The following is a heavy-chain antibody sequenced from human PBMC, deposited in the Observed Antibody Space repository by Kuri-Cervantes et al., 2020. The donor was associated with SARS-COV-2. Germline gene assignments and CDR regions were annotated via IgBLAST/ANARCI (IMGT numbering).Heavy chain of an antibody. CDR2: IYYSGST. CDR3: ARLAPESPFDY. V-gene: IGHV4-39*01. D-gene: IGHD5-12*01. Sequence: GSLRLSCAASGFTFSSYGMSWVRQAPGKGLEWIGSIYYSGSTYYNPSLKSRVTISVDTSKNQFSLKLSSVTAADTAGYYCARLAPESPFDYWGQGTLVTVSS. J-gene: IGHJ4*02. CDR1: GFTFSSYG.